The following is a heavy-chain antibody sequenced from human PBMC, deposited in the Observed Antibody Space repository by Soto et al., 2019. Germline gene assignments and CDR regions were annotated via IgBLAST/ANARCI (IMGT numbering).Heavy chain of an antibody. D-gene: IGHD3-22*01. CDR3: ARHWRYCYDRRGRPDY. CDR2: ISAYNGNT. Sequence: ASVKVSCKASGYTFTSYGISWVRQAPGQGLEWMGWISAYNGNTNYAQKLQGRVTMTTDTSTSTAYMELRSLRSDDTAVYYCARHWRYCYDRRGRPDYWSQGSLVNGSS. J-gene: IGHJ4*02. V-gene: IGHV1-18*01. CDR1: GYTFTSYG.